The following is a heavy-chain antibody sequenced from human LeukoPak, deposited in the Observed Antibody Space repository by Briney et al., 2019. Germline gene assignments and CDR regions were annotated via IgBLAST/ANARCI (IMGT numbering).Heavy chain of an antibody. CDR3: ARGIAVAGTDAFDI. D-gene: IGHD6-19*01. CDR2: INPNSGGT. Sequence: RASVKVSCKASGYTFTGYYMHWVRQAPGQGLEWMGWINPNSGGTNYVQKFQGRVTMTRDTSISTAYMELSRLRSDDTAVYYCARGIAVAGTDAFDIWGQGTMVTVSS. J-gene: IGHJ3*02. CDR1: GYTFTGYY. V-gene: IGHV1-2*02.